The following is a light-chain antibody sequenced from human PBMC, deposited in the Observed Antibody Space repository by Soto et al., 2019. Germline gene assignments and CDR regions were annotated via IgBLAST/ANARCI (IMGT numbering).Light chain of an antibody. J-gene: IGKJ1*01. CDR1: QGIRND. Sequence: AVQLTQSPYSLSASVGDRVTLTCLASQGIRNDLGWYQQKPGKAPKLLIYAASSLQSGVPSRFSGSGSGTDFTLTISSLQPEDFATYYCLQDYNYPWTFGQGTKVDI. CDR3: LQDYNYPWT. CDR2: AAS. V-gene: IGKV1-6*01.